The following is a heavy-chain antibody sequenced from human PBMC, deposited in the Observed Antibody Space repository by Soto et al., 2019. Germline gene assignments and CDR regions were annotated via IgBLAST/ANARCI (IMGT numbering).Heavy chain of an antibody. V-gene: IGHV1-69*13. CDR2: IIPIFGTA. CDR1: GGTFSSYA. D-gene: IGHD6-13*01. Sequence: ASVKVSCKASGGTFSSYAISWVRQAPGQGLEWMGGIIPIFGTANYAQKLQGRVTITADESTSTAYMELSSLRSEDTAVYYFARDQGPIVEAAAGNYYGMDVWGQGTTVTV. J-gene: IGHJ6*02. CDR3: ARDQGPIVEAAAGNYYGMDV.